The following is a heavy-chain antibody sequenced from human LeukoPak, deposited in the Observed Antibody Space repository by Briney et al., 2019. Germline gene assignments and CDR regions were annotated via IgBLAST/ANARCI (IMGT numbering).Heavy chain of an antibody. CDR2: ISYDGSNK. CDR1: GFTFSSYA. D-gene: IGHD3-3*01. Sequence: PRRSLRLSCAASGFTFSSYAMHWVRQAPGKGLEWVAVISYDGSNKYYTHSVKGRFTISRDNSKNTLYLQMNSLRAEDTAVYYCAREDCSSTSCFPRLRFLEWLPNDAFDIWGQGTMVTVSS. J-gene: IGHJ3*02. CDR3: AREDCSSTSCFPRLRFLEWLPNDAFDI. V-gene: IGHV3-30-3*01.